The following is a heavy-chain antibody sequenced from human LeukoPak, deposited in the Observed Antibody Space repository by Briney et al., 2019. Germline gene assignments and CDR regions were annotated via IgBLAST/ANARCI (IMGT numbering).Heavy chain of an antibody. J-gene: IGHJ3*02. CDR3: ARDLHYYGSGSYYNVGLAAFDI. CDR2: IYTSGST. D-gene: IGHD3-10*01. Sequence: SETLSLTCTISGGAISSGSYSWSWIRQPAGKGLEWIGRIYTSGSTNYNPSLKSRVTMSVDTSKNQFSLKLSSVTAADTAVYYCARDLHYYGSGSYYNVGLAAFDIWGQGTMVTVSS. V-gene: IGHV4-61*02. CDR1: GGAISSGSYS.